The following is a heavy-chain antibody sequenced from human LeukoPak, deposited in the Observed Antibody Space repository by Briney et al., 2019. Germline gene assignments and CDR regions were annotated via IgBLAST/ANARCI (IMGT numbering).Heavy chain of an antibody. Sequence: SETLSLTCTVSGYSISSGYYWGWIRQPPGKGLEWIGEINHSGSTNYNPSLKSRVTISVDTSKNQFSLKLSSVTAADTAVYYCARELVDRYFDYWGQGTLVTVSS. V-gene: IGHV4-38-2*02. CDR3: ARELVDRYFDY. CDR2: INHSGST. CDR1: GYSISSGYY. J-gene: IGHJ4*02. D-gene: IGHD6-6*01.